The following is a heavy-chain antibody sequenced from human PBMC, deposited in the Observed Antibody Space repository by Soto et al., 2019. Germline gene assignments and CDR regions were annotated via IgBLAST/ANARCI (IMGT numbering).Heavy chain of an antibody. CDR3: AKDRGSSWAFDI. D-gene: IGHD6-13*01. J-gene: IGHJ3*02. CDR2: ISYDGSNK. CDR1: GFTFSSYG. Sequence: QVQLVESGGGVVQPGRSLRLSCAASGFTFSSYGMHWVRQAPGKGLEWVAVISYDGSNKYYADSVKGRFTISRDNSKNTLYLQMNSLRAEDTAVYYCAKDRGSSWAFDIWGQGTMVTVSS. V-gene: IGHV3-30*18.